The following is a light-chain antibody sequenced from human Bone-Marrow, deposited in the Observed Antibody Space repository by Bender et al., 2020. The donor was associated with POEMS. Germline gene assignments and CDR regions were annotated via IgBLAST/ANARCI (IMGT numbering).Light chain of an antibody. Sequence: QSVLTQPPSVSAAPGQMVTISCSGSSSNIGNNYVSWYQQLPGTAPKLLIFENNRPPSGNPDRFSGSKSGTSASLAITGLQAEDEGDYYCQSYDNSLGGWVFGGGTKLTVL. V-gene: IGLV1-51*02. J-gene: IGLJ3*02. CDR3: QSYDNSLGGWV. CDR2: ENN. CDR1: SSNIGNNY.